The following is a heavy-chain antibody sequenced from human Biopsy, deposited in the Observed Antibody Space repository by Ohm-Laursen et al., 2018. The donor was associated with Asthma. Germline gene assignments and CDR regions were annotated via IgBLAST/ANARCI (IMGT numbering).Heavy chain of an antibody. CDR2: IGVYNGNT. CDR3: ARAVDYSHYYGIDV. V-gene: IGHV1-18*01. CDR1: GYTFNSAG. J-gene: IGHJ6*02. D-gene: IGHD3-10*01. Sequence: ASVKVSCKTSGYTFNSAGITWVRQAPGQGLEWMGWIGVYNGNTKVAQKLQDRVTMITDTSTSTAYMELRSLRSDDTAVYFCARAVDYSHYYGIDVWDQGTTVTVS.